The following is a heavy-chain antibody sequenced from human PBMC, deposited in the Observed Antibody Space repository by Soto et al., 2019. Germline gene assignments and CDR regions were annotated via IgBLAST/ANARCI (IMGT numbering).Heavy chain of an antibody. D-gene: IGHD4-17*01. Sequence: SETLSLTCTVSGGSISSYYWSWIRQPPGKGLEWIGYIYYSGSTNYNPSLKSRVTISVDTSKNQFSLKLSSVTAADTAVYYCASYGDYGYFDYWGQGTLVTVPQ. CDR1: GGSISSYY. CDR2: IYYSGST. V-gene: IGHV4-59*01. J-gene: IGHJ4*02. CDR3: ASYGDYGYFDY.